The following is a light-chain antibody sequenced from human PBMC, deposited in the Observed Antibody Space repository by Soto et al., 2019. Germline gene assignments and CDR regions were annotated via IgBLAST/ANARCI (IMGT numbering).Light chain of an antibody. V-gene: IGKV3-15*01. CDR1: QSVSNN. J-gene: IGKJ1*01. Sequence: EIVMTQSPATLSVSPGERATLSCRASQSVSNNLAWYQQKPGQAPRLLIYGASTRATGIAARFSGSGSGTEFTLTSSSLQYEDFAVYYWQQCNDWWTFGQGTKVEIK. CDR3: QQCNDWWT. CDR2: GAS.